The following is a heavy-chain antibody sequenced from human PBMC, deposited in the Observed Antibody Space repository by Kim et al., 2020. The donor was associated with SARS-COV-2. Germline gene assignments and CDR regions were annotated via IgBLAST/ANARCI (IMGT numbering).Heavy chain of an antibody. Sequence: GGSLRLSCVASGFNIGDFAMHWVRQRPGTGLEWVAGIRWNSDKISYADSVKGRFTVSRDNSKNSLYLQMNSLRIEDTALYYCHNGSKYWAQATHVSVSS. CDR1: GFNIGDFA. J-gene: IGHJ4*02. CDR3: HNGSKY. CDR2: IRWNSDKI. D-gene: IGHD2-15*01. V-gene: IGHV3-9*01.